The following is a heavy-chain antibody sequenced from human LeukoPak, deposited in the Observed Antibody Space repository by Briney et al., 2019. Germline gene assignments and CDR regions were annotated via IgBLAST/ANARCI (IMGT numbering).Heavy chain of an antibody. CDR3: AKDPRGGYYYDRSGYYYVDYFDF. J-gene: IGHJ4*02. V-gene: IGHV1-18*01. CDR1: GYTFTNFG. Sequence: ASVKVSCKASGYTFTNFGITWVRLAPGQGPEWMGWVSGYNGNTKYAQKLQGRVTMTTDSMTTDTSTGTAYKELRSLRSDDTAVYYCAKDPRGGYYYDRSGYYYVDYFDFWGQGTLVTVSS. D-gene: IGHD3-22*01. CDR2: VSGYNGNT.